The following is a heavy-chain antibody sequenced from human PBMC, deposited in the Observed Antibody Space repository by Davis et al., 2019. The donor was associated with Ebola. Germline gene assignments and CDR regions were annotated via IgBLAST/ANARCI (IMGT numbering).Heavy chain of an antibody. CDR2: ITTRGYYI. J-gene: IGHJ5*02. D-gene: IGHD3-10*01. CDR3: ARGGFITEIRWFDL. Sequence: GESLKISCAASGFTFTTYSMNWVRQAPGKGLEWVSSITTRGYYIYYADSVKGRFTISRGDAENSLYLQMNSLRAEDTAVYYCARGGFITEIRWFDLWGQGTLVTASS. CDR1: GFTFTTYS. V-gene: IGHV3-21*01.